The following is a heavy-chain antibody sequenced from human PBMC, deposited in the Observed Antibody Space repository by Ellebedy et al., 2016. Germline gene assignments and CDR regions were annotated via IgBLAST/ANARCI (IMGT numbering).Heavy chain of an antibody. V-gene: IGHV3-49*03. D-gene: IGHD3-22*01. CDR1: GFNFGEYA. CDR3: ARPFSAERDSGGYYLLAH. J-gene: IGHJ4*02. Sequence: GESLKISCTGSGFNFGEYAVSWFRQAPGKGLEWVGFIRSKPYGGTTEFAASVRGRFSISRDDSKSIAYLQMNSLRIEDTAVYFCARPFSAERDSGGYYLLAHWGQGTLVSVSS. CDR2: IRSKPYGGTT.